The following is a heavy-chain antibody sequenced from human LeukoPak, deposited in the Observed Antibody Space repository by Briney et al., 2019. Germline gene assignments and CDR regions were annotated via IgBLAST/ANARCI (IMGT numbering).Heavy chain of an antibody. V-gene: IGHV3-33*08. CDR2: IWYDGSNK. D-gene: IGHD4-17*01. J-gene: IGHJ6*02. CDR1: GFTFSSYG. Sequence: GGSLRLSCAASGFTFSSYGMHWVRQAPGKGLEWVAVIWYDGSNKYYADSVKGRFTISRDNSKNTLYLQMNSLRAEDTAVYYCARDYGDYPLRHYYGMDVWGQGTTVTVSS. CDR3: ARDYGDYPLRHYYGMDV.